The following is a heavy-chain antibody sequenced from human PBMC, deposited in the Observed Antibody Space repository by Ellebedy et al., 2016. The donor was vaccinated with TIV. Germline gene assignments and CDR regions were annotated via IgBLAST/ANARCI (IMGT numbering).Heavy chain of an antibody. J-gene: IGHJ4*02. D-gene: IGHD1/OR15-1a*01. CDR3: ARARGGTGTTGFDF. CDR1: GVTFTSFA. Sequence: SVKVSCKASGVTFTSFAISWVRQAPGQGLEWMGSVIPFLGITNYAQKFQGGVTISADTSTTTAYMELSSLRSEDTAFYYCARARGGTGTTGFDFWGQGTLVTVSS. V-gene: IGHV1-69*04. CDR2: VIPFLGIT.